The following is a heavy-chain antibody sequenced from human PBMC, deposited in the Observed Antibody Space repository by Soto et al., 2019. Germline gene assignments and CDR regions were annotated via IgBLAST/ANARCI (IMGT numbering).Heavy chain of an antibody. CDR1: GGSISICMYY. V-gene: IGHV4-39*01. CDR2: IYYSGST. CDR3: ARRLYYDSSGFEGGGMDV. D-gene: IGHD3-22*01. Sequence: SETLALACTACGGSISICMYYWAWISQPPGKGLEWIGSIYYSGSTYYNPSLKSRVTISVDTSKNQFSLKLSSVTAADTAVYYCARRLYYDSSGFEGGGMDVWGQGTTVTVSS. J-gene: IGHJ6*02.